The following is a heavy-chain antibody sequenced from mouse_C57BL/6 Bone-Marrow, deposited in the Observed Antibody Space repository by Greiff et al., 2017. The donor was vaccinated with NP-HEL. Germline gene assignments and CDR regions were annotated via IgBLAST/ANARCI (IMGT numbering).Heavy chain of an antibody. CDR3: ARQYGNGNFAWFAY. V-gene: IGHV2-6-1*01. CDR2: IWSDGST. J-gene: IGHJ3*01. D-gene: IGHD2-1*01. Sequence: VQLQESGPGLVAPSQSLSITCTASGFSLTSYGVHWVRQPPGQGLEWLVVIWSDGSTTYNSALKSRLSISKDNSKSQVFLKMNRLQTDDTAMYYGARQYGNGNFAWFAYWGQGTLVTVSA. CDR1: GFSLTSYG.